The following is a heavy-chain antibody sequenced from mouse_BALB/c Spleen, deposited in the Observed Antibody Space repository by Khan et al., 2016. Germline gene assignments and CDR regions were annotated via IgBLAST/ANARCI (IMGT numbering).Heavy chain of an antibody. CDR2: ISSGSSTI. Sequence: EVELVESGGGLVQPGGSRKLSCAASGFTFSRFGMHWVRQTPEKGLEWVAFISSGSSTIYYTDTLTGRFTISRDNPKNALLLQMTSLRSEDTAMYYCTRGDYWGQGTTLTVSS. CDR1: GFTFSRFG. V-gene: IGHV5-17*02. CDR3: TRGDY. J-gene: IGHJ2*01.